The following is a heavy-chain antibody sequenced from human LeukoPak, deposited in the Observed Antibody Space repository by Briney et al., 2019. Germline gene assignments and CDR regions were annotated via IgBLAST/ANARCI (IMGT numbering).Heavy chain of an antibody. J-gene: IGHJ5*02. D-gene: IGHD1-26*01. V-gene: IGHV4-39*02. CDR3: ARDGRGSWFDP. Sequence: PSETLSLTCTVSGGSISSSSYYWGWIRQPPGKGLEWIGSIYYSGSTYYNPSLKSRVTISVDTSKNQFSLKLSSVTAADTAVYYCARDGRGSWFDPWGQGTLVTVSS. CDR1: GGSISSSSYY. CDR2: IYYSGST.